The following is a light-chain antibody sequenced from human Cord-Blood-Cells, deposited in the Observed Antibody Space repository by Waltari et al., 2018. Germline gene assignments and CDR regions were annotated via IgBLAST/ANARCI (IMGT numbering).Light chain of an antibody. J-gene: IGLJ2*01. CDR3: CSYAGSYTFVV. Sequence: QSALTQPRSVSGSPGQSVTISCTGTSSDVGGYNFVPWYQQHPCKAPKLMIYDVSKRPSGVPDRFSGSKSGNTASLTISGLQAEDEADYYCCSYAGSYTFVVFGGGTKLTVL. V-gene: IGLV2-11*01. CDR1: SSDVGGYNF. CDR2: DVS.